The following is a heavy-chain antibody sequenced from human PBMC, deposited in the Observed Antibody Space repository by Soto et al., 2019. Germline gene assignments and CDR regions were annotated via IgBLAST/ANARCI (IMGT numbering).Heavy chain of an antibody. V-gene: IGHV4-31*03. Sequence: QVQLQESGPGLVKPSQTLSLTCTVSGGSISSGGYYWSWIRQHPGKGLEWIGYTYYSGSTYYNPSLRSRVTISVDTSKNQFSLKLSSVTAADTAVYYCARYGAVATFDYWGQGTLVTVSS. CDR3: ARYGAVATFDY. D-gene: IGHD6-19*01. J-gene: IGHJ4*02. CDR2: TYYSGST. CDR1: GGSISSGGYY.